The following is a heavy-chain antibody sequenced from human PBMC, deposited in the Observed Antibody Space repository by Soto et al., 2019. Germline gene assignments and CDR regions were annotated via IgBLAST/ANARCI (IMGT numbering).Heavy chain of an antibody. CDR1: GFTFSRYA. V-gene: IGHV3-23*01. J-gene: IGHJ4*02. CDR3: AKGSPGITICGVATYH. Sequence: EVQLLESGGGLVQPGGSLRLSCAASGFTFSRYAMSWVRQAPGKGLEWVSSISGSGGSTYYADSVKGRFTITRDNSKNTLYLQMNSLRAEDTVVYYGAKGSPGITICGVATYHWGQGTLVTVSS. CDR2: ISGSGGST. D-gene: IGHD3-3*01.